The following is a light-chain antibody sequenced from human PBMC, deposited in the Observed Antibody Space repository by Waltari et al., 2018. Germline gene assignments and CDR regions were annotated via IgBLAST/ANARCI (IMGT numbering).Light chain of an antibody. CDR3: QQSYTTPWT. J-gene: IGKJ1*01. V-gene: IGKV1-39*01. Sequence: DIQMTQSPSSLSASVGDRIPLSCRASQTITTYLNWYQQKPGKAPKLLIHAASSLQSGVPSRFRGSGFGTDFTLTVSSLQPEDFATYFCQQSYTTPWTFGQGTRVQVK. CDR2: AAS. CDR1: QTITTY.